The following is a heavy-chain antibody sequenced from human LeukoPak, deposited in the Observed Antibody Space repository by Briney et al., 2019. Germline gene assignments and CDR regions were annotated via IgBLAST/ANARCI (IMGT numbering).Heavy chain of an antibody. CDR3: ARNYYDSSGYYYRYYYYYMDV. V-gene: IGHV1-18*01. J-gene: IGHJ6*03. CDR1: GYTFTSYG. Sequence: GESLKISCKASGYTFTSYGISWVRQAPGQGLEWMGWISAYNGNTNYAQKLQGRVTMTTDTSTSTAYMELRSLRSDDTAVYYCARNYYDSSGYYYRYYYYYMDVWGKGTTVTVSS. D-gene: IGHD3-22*01. CDR2: ISAYNGNT.